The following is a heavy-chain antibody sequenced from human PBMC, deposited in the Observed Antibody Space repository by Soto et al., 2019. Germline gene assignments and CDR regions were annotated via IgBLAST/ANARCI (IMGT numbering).Heavy chain of an antibody. CDR3: ARDQGSSYYYGMDV. J-gene: IGHJ6*02. Sequence: GASVKVSCKASGYTFTGYYMHWVRQAPGQGLEWMGWINPNSGGTNYAQKFQGWVTMTRDPSISTAYMELSRLRSDDTAVYYCARDQGSSYYYGMDVWGQGTTVTAS. CDR2: INPNSGGT. D-gene: IGHD6-19*01. CDR1: GYTFTGYY. V-gene: IGHV1-2*04.